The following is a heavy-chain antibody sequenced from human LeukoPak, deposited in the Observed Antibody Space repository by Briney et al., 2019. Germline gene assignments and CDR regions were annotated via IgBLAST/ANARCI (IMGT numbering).Heavy chain of an antibody. J-gene: IGHJ6*02. D-gene: IGHD3-22*01. CDR2: IYYSGST. CDR1: GGSISSGAYY. V-gene: IGHV4-30-4*01. CDR3: ARVVRDGYGSSGYYYDYGMDV. Sequence: SETLSLTCTVSGGSISSGAYYWSWIRQPPGKGLEWIGYIYYSGSTYYNPSLKSRVTISVDTSKNQFSLKLSSVTAADTAVYYCARVVRDGYGSSGYYYDYGMDVWGQGTTVTVSS.